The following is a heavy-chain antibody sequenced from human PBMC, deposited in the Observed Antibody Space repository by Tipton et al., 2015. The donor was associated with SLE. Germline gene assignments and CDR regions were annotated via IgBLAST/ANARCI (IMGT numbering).Heavy chain of an antibody. Sequence: SLRLSCTASGFTVSSNYMNWVRQAPGKGLEWVSSISSSGGSTYYGDSEKGRFTISRDNSKNTLYLQMNSPRVEDTALYYCAKFHSSSWYEAFDMWGQGTMVSVSS. J-gene: IGHJ3*02. V-gene: IGHV3-23*01. CDR2: ISSSGGST. CDR3: AKFHSSSWYEAFDM. CDR1: GFTVSSNY. D-gene: IGHD6-13*01.